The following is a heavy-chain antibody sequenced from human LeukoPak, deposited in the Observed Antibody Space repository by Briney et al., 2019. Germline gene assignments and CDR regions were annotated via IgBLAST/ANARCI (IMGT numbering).Heavy chain of an antibody. J-gene: IGHJ5*02. Sequence: ASVKVSCKASGDTFTTYAIHWVRQAPGQRLEWMGWINAGSGYTKYSQNFQGRVTITRDTSASTAYMELSSLRSEDTAVCYGARGSGLLDYGYPLNWFDPWGQGTLVTVSS. V-gene: IGHV1-3*01. CDR3: ARGSGLLDYGYPLNWFDP. CDR2: INAGSGYT. D-gene: IGHD4-17*01. CDR1: GDTFTTYA.